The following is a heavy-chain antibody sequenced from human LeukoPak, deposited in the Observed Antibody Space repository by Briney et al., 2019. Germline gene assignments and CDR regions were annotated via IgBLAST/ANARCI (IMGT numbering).Heavy chain of an antibody. CDR2: IYYSGST. CDR3: ARWKVLRFLSYGIDV. Sequence: SETLSLTCTVSGGSISSYYWSWIRQPPGKGLEWIGYIYYSGSTNYNPSLKSRVTISVDTSKNQFSLKLSSVTAADTAVYYCARWKVLRFLSYGIDVWGQGTTVTVSS. D-gene: IGHD3-3*01. CDR1: GGSISSYY. J-gene: IGHJ6*02. V-gene: IGHV4-59*01.